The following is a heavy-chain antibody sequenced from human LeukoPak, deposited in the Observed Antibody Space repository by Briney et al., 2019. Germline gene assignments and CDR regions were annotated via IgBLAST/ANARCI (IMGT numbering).Heavy chain of an antibody. CDR3: ARDQSRARITMIVVVNDAFDI. Sequence: PGGSLRLSCAASGFTFDDCAMHWVRQAPGKGLEWVSGISWNSGSIGYADSVKGRFTISRDNAKNSLYLQMNSLRAEDTAVYYCARDQSRARITMIVVVNDAFDIWGQGTMVTVSS. V-gene: IGHV3-9*01. CDR2: ISWNSGSI. D-gene: IGHD3-22*01. CDR1: GFTFDDCA. J-gene: IGHJ3*02.